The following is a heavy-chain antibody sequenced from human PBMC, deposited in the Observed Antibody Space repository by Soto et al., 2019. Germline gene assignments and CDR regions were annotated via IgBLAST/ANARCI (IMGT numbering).Heavy chain of an antibody. V-gene: IGHV3-21*01. D-gene: IGHD2-15*01. CDR3: ARHGGAADWFDP. J-gene: IGHJ5*02. Sequence: EVQLVESGGGLVKPGGSLRLSCAASGFTFSSYSMNWLRQAPGKGLEWVSSISSSSSYIYYADSVKGRFTISRDNAKNSLYLQMNSLRAEDTAVYYCARHGGAADWFDPWGQGTLVTVSS. CDR1: GFTFSSYS. CDR2: ISSSSSYI.